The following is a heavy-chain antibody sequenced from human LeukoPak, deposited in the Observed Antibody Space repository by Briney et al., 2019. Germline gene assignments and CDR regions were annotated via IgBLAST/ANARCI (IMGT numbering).Heavy chain of an antibody. D-gene: IGHD6-19*01. J-gene: IGHJ4*02. CDR3: ATAYSSGSDY. Sequence: SETLSLTCTVSGGSISSYYWSWIRQPPGKGLEWVGYISYSGSTNYNPSLKSRVTISVDTSKNQFSLKLSSVTAADTAVYYCATAYSSGSDYWGQGTLVTVSS. V-gene: IGHV4-59*01. CDR2: ISYSGST. CDR1: GGSISSYY.